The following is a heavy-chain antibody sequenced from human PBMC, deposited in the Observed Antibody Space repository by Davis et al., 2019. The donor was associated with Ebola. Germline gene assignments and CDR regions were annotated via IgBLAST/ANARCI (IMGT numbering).Heavy chain of an antibody. J-gene: IGHJ4*02. CDR1: GFIFSNYW. Sequence: HTGGSLRLSCAASGFIFSNYWMSWVRQAPGKGLVWVSRISSDGGSTTYADSVKGRFTISGDNAKNTLYLQMNSLRVEDTAVYYCARRSSQALDWGQGTLVTVSS. CDR2: ISSDGGST. CDR3: ARRSSQALD. D-gene: IGHD6-6*01. V-gene: IGHV3-74*01.